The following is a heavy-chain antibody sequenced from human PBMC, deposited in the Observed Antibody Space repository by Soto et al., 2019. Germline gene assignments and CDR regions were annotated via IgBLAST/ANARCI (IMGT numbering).Heavy chain of an antibody. D-gene: IGHD2-2*01. CDR1: GFTFSSYA. CDR3: AKTNNIVVVPAAPGYAFDI. CDR2: ISGSGGST. Sequence: GGSLRLSCAASGFTFSSYAMSWVRQAPGKGLEWVSAISGSGGSTYYADSVKGRFTISRDNSKNTLYLQMNSLRAEDTAVYYCAKTNNIVVVPAAPGYAFDIWGQGTMVTVSS. J-gene: IGHJ3*02. V-gene: IGHV3-23*01.